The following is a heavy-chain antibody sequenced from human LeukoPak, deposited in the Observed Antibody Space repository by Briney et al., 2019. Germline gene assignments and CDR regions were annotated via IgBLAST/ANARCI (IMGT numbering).Heavy chain of an antibody. J-gene: IGHJ4*02. Sequence: RRASVKVSCKASGYAFTSYYLHWVRQAPGQGLEWMGVIIPRGGSTTFPQKFQGRVTLTRDTSISTAYMELSRLRSDDTAVYYCAVGGNTYYYGSGSYKDWGQGTLVTVSS. V-gene: IGHV1-46*01. CDR1: GYAFTSYY. CDR2: IIPRGGST. CDR3: AVGGNTYYYGSGSYKD. D-gene: IGHD3-10*01.